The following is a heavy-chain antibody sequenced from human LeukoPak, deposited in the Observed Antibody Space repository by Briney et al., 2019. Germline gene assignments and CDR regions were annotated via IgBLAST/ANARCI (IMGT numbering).Heavy chain of an antibody. D-gene: IGHD6-13*01. J-gene: IGHJ5*02. Sequence: GGSLRLTCAASGFTFSSYAMSWVRHAPGKGLEWVSAISGSGGSTYYADSVKGRFTISRDNSKNKLYLQMNSVRAEDTAVYYCVKDRAGAGRGVVFCDLWGEGTLVTVSS. CDR1: GFTFSSYA. CDR2: ISGSGGST. V-gene: IGHV3-23*01. CDR3: VKDRAGAGRGVVFCDL.